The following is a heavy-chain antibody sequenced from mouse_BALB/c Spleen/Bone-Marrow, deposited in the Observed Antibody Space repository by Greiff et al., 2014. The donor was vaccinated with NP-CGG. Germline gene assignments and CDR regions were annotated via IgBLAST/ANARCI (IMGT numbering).Heavy chain of an antibody. CDR3: ARRGYAWFAY. D-gene: IGHD2-2*01. CDR1: GFSLTSYG. CDR2: IWSGGST. J-gene: IGHJ3*01. Sequence: LKESGPGLVQPSQSLSITCTVPGFSLTSYGVHWVRQSPGKGLEWLGVIWSGGSTDYNAAFISRLSISKDNSKSQVFFKMNSLQANDTAIYYCARRGYAWFAYWGQGTLVTVSA. V-gene: IGHV2-2*02.